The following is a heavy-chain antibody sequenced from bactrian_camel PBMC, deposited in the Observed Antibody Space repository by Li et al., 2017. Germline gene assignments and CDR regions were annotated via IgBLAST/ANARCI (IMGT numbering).Heavy chain of an antibody. CDR2: LRTNPGGGRT. CDR1: GFIYVSKC. D-gene: IGHD5*01. Sequence: QLESGGGSVQTGGSLKLSCVASGFIYVSKCIGWFRQGPGKEREVIGTLRTNPGGGRTNYADSVKGQFTISRDNAKNTVYLQMNSLKPEDTAVYYCATRSSMGWAQFYNYWGQGTQVTVS. V-gene: IGHV3S53*01. J-gene: IGHJ4*01. CDR3: ATRSSMGWAQFYNY.